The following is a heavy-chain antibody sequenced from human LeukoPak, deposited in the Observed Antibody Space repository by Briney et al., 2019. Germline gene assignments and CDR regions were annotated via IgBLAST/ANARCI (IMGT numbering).Heavy chain of an antibody. D-gene: IGHD6-6*01. V-gene: IGHV4-39*01. CDR2: IYYSGST. Sequence: SETLSLTCTVSGGSISSTGYYWGWLRQPPGNGLEWIGSIYYSGSTYYSPSLKSRVTISADMSKSQYSLNLYSVIAADTAVYFCARRSSHHAFDIRGQGTVVTVSS. CDR1: GGSISSTGYY. CDR3: ARRSSHHAFDI. J-gene: IGHJ3*02.